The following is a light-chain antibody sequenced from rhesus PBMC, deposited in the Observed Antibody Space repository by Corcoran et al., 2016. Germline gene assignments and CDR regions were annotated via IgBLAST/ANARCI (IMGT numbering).Light chain of an antibody. V-gene: IGKV1S8*01. Sequence: DIQMTQSPSALSASVGDRVTISCRASQNIYSNLAWYPQKPGKAPNLLIYAASSLQTGIPSRFSGSGSGTDFTLTLSSLQPEDSSAYYCQHYYDKPFTFGPGTKLDIK. CDR3: QHYYDKPFT. J-gene: IGKJ3*01. CDR2: AAS. CDR1: QNIYSN.